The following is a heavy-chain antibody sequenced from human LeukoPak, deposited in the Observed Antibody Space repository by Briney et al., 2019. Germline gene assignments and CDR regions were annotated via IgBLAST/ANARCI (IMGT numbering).Heavy chain of an antibody. V-gene: IGHV1-18*01. CDR2: ISAYNGNT. D-gene: IGHD6-19*01. Sequence: ASVKVSCKASAYTFTSYGNNGITWVRQAPGQGLEWMGWISAYNGNTNYAQKLQGRVTMTTDTSTSTAYMELRSLRSDDTAVYYCARENQMAGTRIVDYWGQGTLVTVSS. CDR1: AYTFTSYGNNG. J-gene: IGHJ4*02. CDR3: ARENQMAGTRIVDY.